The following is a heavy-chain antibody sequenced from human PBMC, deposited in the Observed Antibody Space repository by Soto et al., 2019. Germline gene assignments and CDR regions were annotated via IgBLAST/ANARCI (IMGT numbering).Heavy chain of an antibody. J-gene: IGHJ2*01. CDR3: TTWDRGGFDL. Sequence: DVQLMESGGGLVKPGGSLTLSCTASDFTLSDAWMNWVRQAPGKGLEWVGRIAGRADGGTTAYAAPVKGRCTISGDASKNMRYLEVNSLKTEDTAVYYWTTWDRGGFDLWGRGTLVTVSS. CDR1: DFTLSDAW. V-gene: IGHV3-15*07. D-gene: IGHD1-26*01. CDR2: IAGRADGGTT.